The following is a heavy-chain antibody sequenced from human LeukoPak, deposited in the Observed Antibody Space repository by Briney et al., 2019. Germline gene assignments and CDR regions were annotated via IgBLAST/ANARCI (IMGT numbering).Heavy chain of an antibody. CDR3: AKDDGDYAKEYYFEY. CDR1: GFTFSSYA. CDR2: ISGSGGST. J-gene: IGHJ4*02. D-gene: IGHD4-17*01. Sequence: GGSLRLSCAASGFTFSSYAMSWVRQAPGKGLEWVSAISGSGGSTYYADSVKGRFTISRDNSKNTLYLQMNSLRAEDTAVYYCAKDDGDYAKEYYFEYWGQGTLVTVAS. V-gene: IGHV3-23*01.